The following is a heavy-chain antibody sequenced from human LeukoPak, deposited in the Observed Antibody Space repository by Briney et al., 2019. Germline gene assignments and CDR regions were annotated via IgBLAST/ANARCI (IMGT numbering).Heavy chain of an antibody. D-gene: IGHD3-3*01. CDR2: INHRGVA. CDR3: AIGAVSGRFGDYFYYMDV. Sequence: SETLSLTCAVYCGSFSGHYWNWIRQPPGKGLQWIGEINHRGVANYNPSLKSRVSISEDTSKNQFSLTVNSVTAADTALYFCAIGAVSGRFGDYFYYMDVWGKGTTVTVSS. V-gene: IGHV4-34*01. J-gene: IGHJ6*03. CDR1: CGSFSGHY.